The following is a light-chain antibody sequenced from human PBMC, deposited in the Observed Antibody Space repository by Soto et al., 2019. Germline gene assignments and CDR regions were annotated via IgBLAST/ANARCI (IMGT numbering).Light chain of an antibody. Sequence: SVLTQPASVSGSPGQWITISCTGTSSDVGGYNYVSWYQQHPGKAPKLMIYDVSNRPSGVSNRFSGSKSGNTASLTISGLQAEDEADYYCSSYTSSSTLDYVFGTGTKVTVL. J-gene: IGLJ1*01. CDR1: SSDVGGYNY. V-gene: IGLV2-14*01. CDR3: SSYTSSSTLDYV. CDR2: DVS.